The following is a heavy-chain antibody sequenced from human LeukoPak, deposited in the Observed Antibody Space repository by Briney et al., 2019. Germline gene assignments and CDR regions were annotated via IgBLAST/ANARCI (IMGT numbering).Heavy chain of an antibody. CDR1: GFTFSSYD. CDR2: INGSGGST. V-gene: IGHV3-23*01. J-gene: IGHJ4*02. D-gene: IGHD3-22*01. CDR3: AKGPNYYDSSGYFSGNPFDY. Sequence: PGRSLTLSCAASGFTFSSYDMSWVRQAPGKGLEWVSAINGSGGSTYYADSVKGRFTISRDNSKNTLYLQMNSLRAEDTAVYYCAKGPNYYDSSGYFSGNPFDYWGQGTLVTVSS.